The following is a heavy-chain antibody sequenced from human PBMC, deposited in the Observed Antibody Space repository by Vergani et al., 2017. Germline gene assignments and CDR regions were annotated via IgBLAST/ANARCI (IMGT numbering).Heavy chain of an antibody. V-gene: IGHV3-23*01. CDR2: ISGSGGST. Sequence: EVQLLESGGGLVQPGGSLRLSCAASGFTFSSYAMSWVRQAPGKGLEWVSAISGSGGSTYYADSVKGRFTISRDNSKNMLYLQMNSLRAEDTAVYYCAKDYPYCGGDCYSGAFDIWGQGTMVTVSS. D-gene: IGHD2-21*02. CDR3: AKDYPYCGGDCYSGAFDI. CDR1: GFTFSSYA. J-gene: IGHJ3*02.